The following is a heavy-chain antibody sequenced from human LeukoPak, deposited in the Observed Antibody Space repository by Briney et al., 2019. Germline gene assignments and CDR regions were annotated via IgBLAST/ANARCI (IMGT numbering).Heavy chain of an antibody. J-gene: IGHJ4*01. D-gene: IGHD2-21*02. V-gene: IGHV3-74*01. CDR3: ARELPREVTLDY. CDR1: EFDFFSYG. Sequence: GGSLRLSCVASEFDFFSYGMQWVRQAPGKGLVWVSRIDGRTTSYADSVKGRFTISRDYAKNTLYLEMKSLRVEDTAVYYCARELPREVTLDYWGQGTLVTVSP. CDR2: IDGRTT.